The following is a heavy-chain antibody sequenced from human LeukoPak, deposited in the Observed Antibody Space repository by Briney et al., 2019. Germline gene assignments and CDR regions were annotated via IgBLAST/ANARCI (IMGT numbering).Heavy chain of an antibody. D-gene: IGHD2-15*01. CDR1: GFTFSSYE. V-gene: IGHV3-48*03. J-gene: IGHJ4*02. Sequence: PGGSLRLSCAASGFTFSSYEMNWVRQAPGKGLEWVSYISSSGSTIYYADSVKGRFTISRDNSKNTLYLQMNILRAEDTAVYYCAKNLIVVVAATRGLDYWGQGTLVTVSS. CDR2: ISSSGSTI. CDR3: AKNLIVVVAATRGLDY.